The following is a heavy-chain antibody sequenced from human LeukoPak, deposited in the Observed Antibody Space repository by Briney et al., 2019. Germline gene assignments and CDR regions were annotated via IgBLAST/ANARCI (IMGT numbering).Heavy chain of an antibody. Sequence: PGGSLRLSCAAPGFFLDNYAIHWVRHAPGKGLEWVSLISGDGGSTFYADSVRGRFTISRDNTRKSLSLQMSSLRSEDTALYYCARESETSGWYDYWGQGTLVTVSS. D-gene: IGHD6-19*01. J-gene: IGHJ4*02. CDR3: ARESETSGWYDY. CDR1: GFFLDNYA. V-gene: IGHV3-43*02. CDR2: ISGDGGST.